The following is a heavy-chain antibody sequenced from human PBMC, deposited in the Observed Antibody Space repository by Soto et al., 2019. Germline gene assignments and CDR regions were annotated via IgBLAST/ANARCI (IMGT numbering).Heavy chain of an antibody. CDR2: IDPSDSYT. V-gene: IGHV5-10-1*01. D-gene: IGHD2-15*01. CDR1: GYSFTSYW. J-gene: IGHJ5*02. CDR3: ATLEYPDCSAYYRVRCFDP. Sequence: GESLKISCKGSGYSFTSYWISWARQMPGKGLEWMGRIDPSDSYTYYSPSFQGHVTISADKSISTASLQWSSLNASDTAMYYCATLEYPDCSAYYRVRCFDPWGQETLVTVSS.